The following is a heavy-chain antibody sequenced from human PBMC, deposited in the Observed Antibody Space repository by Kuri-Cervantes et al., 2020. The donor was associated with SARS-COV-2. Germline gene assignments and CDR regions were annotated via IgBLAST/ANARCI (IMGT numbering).Heavy chain of an antibody. J-gene: IGHJ4*02. Sequence: GGSLRLSCTASGFTFGDYAMSWVRQAPGKGLEWVGFIRSKAYGGTTEYAASVKGRFTISRDDSKSIAYLQMNSLKTEDTAVYYCTTAAAGTFDYWGQGTLVTSPQ. CDR1: GFTFGDYA. CDR2: IRSKAYGGTT. V-gene: IGHV3-49*04. CDR3: TTAAAGTFDY. D-gene: IGHD6-13*01.